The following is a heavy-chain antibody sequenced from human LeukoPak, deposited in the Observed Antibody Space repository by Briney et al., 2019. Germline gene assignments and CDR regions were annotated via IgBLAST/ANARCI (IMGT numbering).Heavy chain of an antibody. D-gene: IGHD3-16*01. CDR3: ARRGSTWNFDY. CDR1: GFNFTSYW. CDR2: IYPGDSDT. J-gene: IGHJ4*02. Sequence: GESLKISCRGSGFNFTSYWIGWVRQMPGKGLEWMGIIYPGDSDTRYSPSFQGQVTISADKSLSTAYLQWSSLKASDTAMYYCARRGSTWNFDYWGQGTLVTVSS. V-gene: IGHV5-51*01.